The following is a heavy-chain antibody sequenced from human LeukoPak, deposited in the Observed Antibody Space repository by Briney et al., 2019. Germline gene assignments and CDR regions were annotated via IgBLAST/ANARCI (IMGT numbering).Heavy chain of an antibody. D-gene: IGHD6-13*01. Sequence: SETLSLTCTVSGDSISTYYWTWIRQPPGKGLEWIGSVYYSGSTNYNPSLKSRVTISVNTSKNQFSLKLSSVTAADTAVYYCARAFGTAAAGYFDYWGQGTLVTVSS. CDR1: GDSISTYY. V-gene: IGHV4-59*01. CDR3: ARAFGTAAAGYFDY. CDR2: VYYSGST. J-gene: IGHJ4*02.